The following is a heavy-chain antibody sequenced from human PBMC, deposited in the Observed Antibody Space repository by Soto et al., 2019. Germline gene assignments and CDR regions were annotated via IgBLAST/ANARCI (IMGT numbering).Heavy chain of an antibody. Sequence: QVQLVQSGAEVKKPGSSVKVSCKASGGTFSSYAISWVRQAPGQGLEWMGGIIPIFGTANYAQKFQGRVRITAEKSTSPGCMELSSVRSEDTAVYDWAWGGSRDGDELYWAKGGDYYYYGMDVWGQGTTVTVSS. CDR1: GGTFSSYA. CDR3: AWGGSRDGDELYWAKGGDYYYYGMDV. CDR2: IIPIFGTA. V-gene: IGHV1-69*06. J-gene: IGHJ6*02. D-gene: IGHD2-21*02.